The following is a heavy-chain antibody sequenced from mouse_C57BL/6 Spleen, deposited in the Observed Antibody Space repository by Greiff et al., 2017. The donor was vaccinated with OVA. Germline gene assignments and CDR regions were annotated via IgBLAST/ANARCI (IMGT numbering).Heavy chain of an antibody. CDR2: IYPSDSET. D-gene: IGHD2-4*01. J-gene: IGHJ2*01. V-gene: IGHV1-61*01. CDR3: ARYDYGFDY. Sequence: QVQLQQPGAELVRPGSSVKLSCKASGYTFTSYWMDWVKQKPGQGLEWIGNIYPSDSETHYNQKFKDKATLTVDKSSSTAYMQLSSLTSEDSAVYYCARYDYGFDYWGQGTTLTLSS. CDR1: GYTFTSYW.